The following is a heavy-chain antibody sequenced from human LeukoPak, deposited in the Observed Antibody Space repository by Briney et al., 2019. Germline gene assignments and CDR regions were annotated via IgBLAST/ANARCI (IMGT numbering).Heavy chain of an antibody. D-gene: IGHD2-15*01. J-gene: IGHJ4*02. CDR3: ARVRIGSGRAFDY. CDR1: GDSISSHY. V-gene: IGHV4-59*11. CDR2: IYYSGTT. Sequence: SETLSLTCTVSGDSISSHYWSWLRQPPGKGLEWLGYIYYSGTTNYNPSLKSRVSISVDTSKNQFSLKLNSMTAADTAVYYYARVRIGSGRAFDYWGQGSLVTVSS.